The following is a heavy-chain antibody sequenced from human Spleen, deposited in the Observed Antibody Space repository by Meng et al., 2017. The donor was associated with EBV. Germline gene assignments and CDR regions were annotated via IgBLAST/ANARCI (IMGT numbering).Heavy chain of an antibody. D-gene: IGHD6-19*01. J-gene: IGHJ4*02. CDR1: VVSVTRGEYY. CDR2: IHYGGAS. Sequence: QGSSQDSGPGLVKPSDTLSLTCSVSVVSVTRGEYYWTWIRQSPGKGLEWIGYIHYGGASNYNPSLKSRVTISLDTSKNQFSLRVNAVTAADTAVYFCARGHSSDWDYFFDSWGLGTLVTVSS. CDR3: ARGHSSDWDYFFDS. V-gene: IGHV4-61*08.